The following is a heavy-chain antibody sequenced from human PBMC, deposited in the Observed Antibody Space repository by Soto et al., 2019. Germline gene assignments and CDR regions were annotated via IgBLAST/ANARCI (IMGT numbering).Heavy chain of an antibody. CDR2: TSDDGSNP. D-gene: IGHD3-10*01. CDR1: GLSFGSYG. Sequence: QVQLVESGGGVVQPGTSLRLSCAASGLSFGSYGMIWVRQAPGKGLEWVAVTSDDGSNPDYGDPVKGRFTISRDNSKNTLYLQMNNLRPEDTAVYYCAKTQGRTLPFRAFDIWGQGTTVTVSS. V-gene: IGHV3-30*18. CDR3: AKTQGRTLPFRAFDI. J-gene: IGHJ3*02.